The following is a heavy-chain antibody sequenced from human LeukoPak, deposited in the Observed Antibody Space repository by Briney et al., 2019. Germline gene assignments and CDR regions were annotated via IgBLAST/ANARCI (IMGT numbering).Heavy chain of an antibody. CDR1: GFTFSSYA. D-gene: IGHD1-1*01. CDR2: IQYDGSNK. CDR3: ARDVSAVGGLERPATLCY. Sequence: GESLRLSCAASGFTFSSYAMHWVRQAPGKGLEWVAFIQYDGSNKHYADFVKGRFTTSRDNSKNTLYLQMNSLRAEDTAVYYCARDVSAVGGLERPATLCYWGQGTLVTVSS. J-gene: IGHJ4*02. V-gene: IGHV3-30*14.